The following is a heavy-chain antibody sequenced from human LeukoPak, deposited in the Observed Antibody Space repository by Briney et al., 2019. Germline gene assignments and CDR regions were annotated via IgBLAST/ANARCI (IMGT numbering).Heavy chain of an antibody. CDR1: GYTFTGSH. D-gene: IGHD5-24*01. CDR2: INANSGGT. V-gene: IGHV1-2*02. Sequence: ASVKVSCKASGYTFTGSHMHWVRQAPGQGLEWMGWINANSGGTSYAQKFQGRVTVTRDTSISTAYMELTRLTSDDTAAYYCARDPIDGYYYFDYWGQGTLVTVSS. CDR3: ARDPIDGYYYFDY. J-gene: IGHJ4*02.